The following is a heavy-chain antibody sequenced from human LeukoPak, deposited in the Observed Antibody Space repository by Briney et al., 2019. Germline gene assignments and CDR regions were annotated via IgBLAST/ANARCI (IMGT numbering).Heavy chain of an antibody. Sequence: KPSETLSLTCAVSGYSISSGYCWGWIRQPPGKGLEWIGSVYHSGSTYYNPSLKSRVTISVDTSKYQFSLRLGSVTAADTAVYYCASHYYDSSGNLFDSWGRGSLVTVSS. CDR3: ASHYYDSSGNLFDS. CDR1: GYSISSGYC. J-gene: IGHJ4*02. V-gene: IGHV4-38-2*01. CDR2: VYHSGST. D-gene: IGHD3-22*01.